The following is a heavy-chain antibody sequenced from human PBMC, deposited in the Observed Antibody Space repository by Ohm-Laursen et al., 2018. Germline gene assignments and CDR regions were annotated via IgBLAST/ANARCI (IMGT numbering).Heavy chain of an antibody. J-gene: IGHJ6*02. CDR1: GGTFSSYA. Sequence: SSVKVSCNASGGTFSSYAISWVRQAPGQGLEWMGGIIPIFGTANYAQKFQGRVTITADESTSTAYMELSSLRSEDTAVYYCARVEGTIILNYGMDVWGQGTTVTVSS. CDR2: IIPIFGTA. V-gene: IGHV1-69*01. D-gene: IGHD5-24*01. CDR3: ARVEGTIILNYGMDV.